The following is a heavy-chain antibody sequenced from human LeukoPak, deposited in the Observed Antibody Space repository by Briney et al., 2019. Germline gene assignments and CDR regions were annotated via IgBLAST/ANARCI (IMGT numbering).Heavy chain of an antibody. J-gene: IGHJ4*02. Sequence: GASVKVSCKVSGYTLTELSMHWVRQAPGKGLEWMGGFDPEDGETIYARKFQGRVTMTEDTSTDTAYMELSSLRSEDTAVYYCSSGHGSYYAGLYWGQGTLVTVSS. CDR1: GYTLTELS. D-gene: IGHD1-26*01. V-gene: IGHV1-24*01. CDR3: SSGHGSYYAGLY. CDR2: FDPEDGET.